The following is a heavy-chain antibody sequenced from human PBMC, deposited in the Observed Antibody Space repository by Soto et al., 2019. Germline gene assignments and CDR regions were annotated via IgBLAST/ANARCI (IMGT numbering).Heavy chain of an antibody. V-gene: IGHV4-34*01. CDR3: ARGPRLHYYGSGSYYQRPFDY. Sequence: SETLSLTCGVYGGSFSGYYWSWIRQPPGKGLEWIGEINHSGSTNYNPSLKSRVTISVDTSKNQFSLKLSSVTAADTAVYYCARGPRLHYYGSGSYYQRPFDYWGQGTLVTVSS. J-gene: IGHJ4*02. CDR2: INHSGST. D-gene: IGHD3-10*01. CDR1: GGSFSGYY.